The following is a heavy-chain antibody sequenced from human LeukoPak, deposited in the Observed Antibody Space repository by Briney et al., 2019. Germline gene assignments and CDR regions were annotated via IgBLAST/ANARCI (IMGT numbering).Heavy chain of an antibody. V-gene: IGHV4-39*01. CDR1: GGSISSSSYY. Sequence: SETLSLTCTVSGGSISSSSYYWGWIRQPPGKGLEWIGSIYYSGSTYYNPSLKSQVTISVDTSKNQFSLKLSSVTAADTAVYYCAGRGITIFGVVYSEFWFGPWGQGTLVTVSS. CDR2: IYYSGST. J-gene: IGHJ5*02. CDR3: AGRGITIFGVVYSEFWFGP. D-gene: IGHD3-3*01.